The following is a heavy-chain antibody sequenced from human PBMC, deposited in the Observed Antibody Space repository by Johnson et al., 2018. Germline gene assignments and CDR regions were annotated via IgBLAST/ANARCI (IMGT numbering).Heavy chain of an antibody. Sequence: VQLVQSGGGLVKPGGSLRLSCAASGFTFSSYSMNWVRQAPGKGLEWVSSSSTAISYIYYADSVKGRFTISRDNAKNSLYLQMNSLRAGDTAVYYCARSKLYWSGGRCYSRVDDAFDIWGQGTMVTVSS. CDR2: SSTAISYI. D-gene: IGHD2-15*01. CDR1: GFTFSSYS. J-gene: IGHJ3*02. V-gene: IGHV3-21*01. CDR3: ARSKLYWSGGRCYSRVDDAFDI.